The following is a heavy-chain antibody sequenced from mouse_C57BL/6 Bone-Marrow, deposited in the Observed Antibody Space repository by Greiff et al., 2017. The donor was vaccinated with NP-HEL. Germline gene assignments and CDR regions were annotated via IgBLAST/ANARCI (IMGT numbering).Heavy chain of an antibody. CDR1: GYTFTSYG. J-gene: IGHJ2*01. CDR2: IYPRSGNT. CDR3: ARRTGYFDY. Sequence: VKLLESGAELARPGASVKLSCKASGYTFTSYGISWVKQRTGQGLEWIGEIYPRSGNTYYNEKFKGKATLTADKSSSTAYMELRSLPSEDSAVYFCARRTGYFDYWGQGTTLTVSS. D-gene: IGHD4-1*01. V-gene: IGHV1-81*01.